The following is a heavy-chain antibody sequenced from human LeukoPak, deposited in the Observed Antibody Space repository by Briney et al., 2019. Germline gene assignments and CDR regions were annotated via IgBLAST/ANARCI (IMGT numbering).Heavy chain of an antibody. J-gene: IGHJ4*02. CDR1: GFTFDDYG. V-gene: IGHV3-20*04. CDR3: ARRHTSGWEYFDY. D-gene: IGHD6-19*01. Sequence: PGGSPRLSCAASGFTFDDYGMSWVRQPPGKGLEWVSGINWNGGSTGYADSVKGRFTISRDNAKNSLFLQMNSLRVEDTALYYCARRHTSGWEYFDYWGQGTLVTVSS. CDR2: INWNGGST.